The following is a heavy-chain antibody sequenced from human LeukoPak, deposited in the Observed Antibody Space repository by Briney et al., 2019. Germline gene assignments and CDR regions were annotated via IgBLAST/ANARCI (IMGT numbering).Heavy chain of an antibody. Sequence: GGSLRLSCAASGFTFSSYAMSWVRQAPGKGLEWVTNIKQDGSEKYYVDSVKGRFTISRDNAKNSLYLQMNSLRAEDTAVYYCARASSGRFYYYYYYYMDVWGKGTTVTVSS. CDR3: ARASSGRFYYYYYYYMDV. D-gene: IGHD6-19*01. J-gene: IGHJ6*03. CDR1: GFTFSSYA. CDR2: IKQDGSEK. V-gene: IGHV3-7*01.